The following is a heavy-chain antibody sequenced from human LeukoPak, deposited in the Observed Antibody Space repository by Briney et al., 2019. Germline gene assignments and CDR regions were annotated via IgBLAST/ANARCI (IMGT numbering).Heavy chain of an antibody. CDR1: GGSIFSYY. D-gene: IGHD3-22*01. V-gene: IGHV4-59*08. CDR2: IYYSGST. J-gene: IGHJ4*02. Sequence: SETLSLTCTVSGGSIFSYYWSWIRQPPGKGLEWMGYIYYSGSTNYNPSLKSRVTISVDTSKNQFSLRVSSVTAADTAVYYCARHGYYYDSSGYFFDYWGQGTLVTVSS. CDR3: ARHGYYYDSSGYFFDY.